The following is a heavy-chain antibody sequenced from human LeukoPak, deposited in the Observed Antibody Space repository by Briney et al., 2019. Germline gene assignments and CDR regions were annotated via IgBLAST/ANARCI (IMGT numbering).Heavy chain of an antibody. CDR2: ISSSCSYI. D-gene: IGHD6-19*01. Sequence: PGRCLRPACAPSGFTFSIYSMNWVRQAPGERRGWVSSISSSCSYIYYADSVKGRFTTSRDNAKNSLYLQMSSLRAEDTAVYYCARDFGMDGIAVAGFDYWGQGTLVTVSS. V-gene: IGHV3-21*01. CDR1: GFTFSIYS. J-gene: IGHJ4*02. CDR3: ARDFGMDGIAVAGFDY.